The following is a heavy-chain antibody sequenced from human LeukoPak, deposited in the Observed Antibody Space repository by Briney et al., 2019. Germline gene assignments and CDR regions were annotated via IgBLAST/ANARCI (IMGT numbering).Heavy chain of an antibody. CDR3: ARTYYDILTGYGVGFDI. CDR2: ISSSGSTI. CDR1: EFTFSDYY. D-gene: IGHD3-9*01. J-gene: IGHJ3*02. Sequence: PGGSLRLSCAASEFTFSDYYMSWIRQAPGKGLEWVSYISSSGSTIYYADSVKGRFTISRDNAKNSLYLQMNSLRAEDTAVYYRARTYYDILTGYGVGFDIWGQGTMVTVSS. V-gene: IGHV3-11*01.